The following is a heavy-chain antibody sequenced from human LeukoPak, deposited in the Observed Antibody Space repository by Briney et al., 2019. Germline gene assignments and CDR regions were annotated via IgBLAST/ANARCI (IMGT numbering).Heavy chain of an antibody. J-gene: IGHJ4*02. CDR1: GYSFTSYG. V-gene: IGHV1-18*01. D-gene: IGHD3-22*01. CDR2: INTYNGDT. Sequence: ASMKVSCKASGYSFTSYGISWVRQAPGQGLEWMGWINTYNGDTNYATKFQGRVTMTTDTSTSTAYMELRSLRSDDTAVYYCARDGHRRYYYESSDYRFDYWGQGTLVTVSS. CDR3: ARDGHRRYYYESSDYRFDY.